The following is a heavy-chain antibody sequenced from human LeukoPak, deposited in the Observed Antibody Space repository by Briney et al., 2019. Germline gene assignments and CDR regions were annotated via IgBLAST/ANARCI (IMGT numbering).Heavy chain of an antibody. Sequence: PSETLSLTCTVSGGSISSSSYYWGWIRQPPGKGLEWVANIKQDGSEKYYVDSVKGRFTISRDNAKNSLYLQVNSLRAEDTAVYYCARVTADYDFWSGYYSFDYWGQGTLVTVSS. CDR2: IKQDGSEK. V-gene: IGHV3-7*01. CDR3: ARVTADYDFWSGYYSFDY. D-gene: IGHD3-3*01. CDR1: GGSISSSSYY. J-gene: IGHJ4*02.